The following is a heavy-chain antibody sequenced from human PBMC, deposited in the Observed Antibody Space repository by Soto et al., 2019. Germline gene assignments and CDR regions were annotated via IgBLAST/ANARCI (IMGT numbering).Heavy chain of an antibody. CDR3: ASGPLAYCGGDCYSPSFDY. CDR1: GGSISSGGYS. J-gene: IGHJ4*02. D-gene: IGHD2-21*02. V-gene: IGHV4-30-2*01. Sequence: PSATLSLTCAVSGGSISSGGYSWSWIRQPPGKGLEWIGYIYHSGSTYYNPSLKSRVTISVDRSKNQFSLKLSSVTAADTAVYYCASGPLAYCGGDCYSPSFDYWGQGTLVTVSS. CDR2: IYHSGST.